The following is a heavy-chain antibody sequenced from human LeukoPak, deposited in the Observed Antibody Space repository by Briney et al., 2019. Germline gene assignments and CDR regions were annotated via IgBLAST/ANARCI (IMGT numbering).Heavy chain of an antibody. CDR1: GDSINSLDL. D-gene: IGHD3-22*01. J-gene: IGHJ4*02. CDR3: ARGDSSGYLFDD. Sequence: PSETLSLTCTVSGDSINSLDLWSWVRQHPGKGLEWIGYIYYSGSTYYNPSLKSRVTISVDTSKNQFSLKLSSVTAADTAVYYCARGDSSGYLFDDWGQGTLVTVSS. CDR2: IYYSGST. V-gene: IGHV4-31*03.